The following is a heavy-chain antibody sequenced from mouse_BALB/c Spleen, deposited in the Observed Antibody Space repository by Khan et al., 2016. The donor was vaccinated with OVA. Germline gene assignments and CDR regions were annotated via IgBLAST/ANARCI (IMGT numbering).Heavy chain of an antibody. D-gene: IGHD4-1*02. CDR2: INTETGEP. CDR3: ARVNWDYAMDY. CDR1: GYTFTDYS. J-gene: IGHJ4*01. V-gene: IGHV9-2-1*01. Sequence: QIQLVQSGPELKKPGETVKISCKASGYTFTDYSMHWVKQAPGKGLKWMGWINTETGEPTYADDFKGRFAFSLETSASTAYLQINNLKNEDTATDFCARVNWDYAMDYWGQGTSVTGSS.